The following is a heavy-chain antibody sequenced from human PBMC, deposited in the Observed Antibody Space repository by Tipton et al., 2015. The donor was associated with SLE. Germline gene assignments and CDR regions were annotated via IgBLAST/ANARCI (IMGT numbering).Heavy chain of an antibody. J-gene: IGHJ3*02. CDR3: ARCPVRFLEYFPTGRDAFDI. CDR1: GYTFTDYY. Sequence: QSGAEVKKPGASVKVSCQASGYTFTDYYIHWVRQAPGQGLEWMGRVNPITGATLYAEKFQGRITVTRDTSITTVSMKLDSLKSDDTAVYYCARCPVRFLEYFPTGRDAFDIWGQGTMVTVSS. D-gene: IGHD3-3*01. CDR2: VNPITGAT. V-gene: IGHV1-2*06.